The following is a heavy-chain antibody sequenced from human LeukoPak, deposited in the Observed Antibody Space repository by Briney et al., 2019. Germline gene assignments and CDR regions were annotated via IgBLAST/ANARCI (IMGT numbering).Heavy chain of an antibody. CDR1: GVMFPSYW. V-gene: IGHV3-7*04. CDR3: ARRHHFGFLDS. D-gene: IGHD3-10*01. CDR2: IKQDGSEK. Sequence: GGSLRLSCAASGVMFPSYWMTWVRQAPGKGLEWVTNIKQDGSEKYYVDSVKGRFTISRDNAKNSVYLQMNSLRAEDTAVYYCARRHHFGFLDSWGQGTLVTVSS. J-gene: IGHJ4*02.